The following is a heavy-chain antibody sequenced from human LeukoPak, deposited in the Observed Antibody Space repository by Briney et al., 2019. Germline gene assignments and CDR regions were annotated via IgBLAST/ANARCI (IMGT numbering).Heavy chain of an antibody. CDR2: INHSGST. V-gene: IGHV4-34*01. D-gene: IGHD3-10*01. Sequence: SETLSPTCAVYGGSFSGYYWSWIRQPPGKGLEWIGEINHSGSTNYNPSLKSRVTISVDTSKNQFSLKLSSVTAADTAVYYCARRRGLWFGESDLGYWGQGTLVTVSS. CDR3: ARRRGLWFGESDLGY. CDR1: GGSFSGYY. J-gene: IGHJ4*02.